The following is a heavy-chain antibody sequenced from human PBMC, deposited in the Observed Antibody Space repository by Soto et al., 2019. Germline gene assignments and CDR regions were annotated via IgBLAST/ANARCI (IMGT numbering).Heavy chain of an antibody. CDR1: GGTFSSYT. CDR3: ARDPSAGDSAGY. V-gene: IGHV1-69*08. J-gene: IGHJ4*02. CDR2: IIPILGIA. D-gene: IGHD2-21*01. Sequence: QVQLVQSGAEVKKPGSSVKVSCKASGGTFSSYTISWVRQAPGQGLEWMGRIIPILGIANYVQKFQGRVTITADKSTSTAYMELSSLRSEDTAVYYCARDPSAGDSAGYWGQGTLVTVSS.